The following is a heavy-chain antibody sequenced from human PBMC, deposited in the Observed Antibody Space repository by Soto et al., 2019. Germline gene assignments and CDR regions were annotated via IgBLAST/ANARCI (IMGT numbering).Heavy chain of an antibody. D-gene: IGHD6-13*01. J-gene: IGHJ4*02. Sequence: SETLSLTCAVYGGSFSGYYWSWIRQPPGKGLEWIGEINHSGSTNYNPSLKSRVTISVDTSKNQFSLKLSSVTAADTAVYYCATSLIAAAGKYYFDYWGQGTLVTVSS. CDR1: GGSFSGYY. V-gene: IGHV4-34*01. CDR3: ATSLIAAAGKYYFDY. CDR2: INHSGST.